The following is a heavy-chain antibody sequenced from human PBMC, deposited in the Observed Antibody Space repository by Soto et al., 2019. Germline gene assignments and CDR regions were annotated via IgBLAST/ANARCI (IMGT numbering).Heavy chain of an antibody. D-gene: IGHD2-2*01. CDR1: GGTFSSYA. V-gene: IGHV1-69*13. CDR3: ARGFRSSTSLGMDV. Sequence: VKVSCKASGGTFSSYAISWVRQAPGQGLEWMGGIIPIFGTANYAQKFQGRVTITADESTSTAYMELSSLRSEDTAVYYCARGFRSSTSLGMDVWGQGTTVTVSS. J-gene: IGHJ6*02. CDR2: IIPIFGTA.